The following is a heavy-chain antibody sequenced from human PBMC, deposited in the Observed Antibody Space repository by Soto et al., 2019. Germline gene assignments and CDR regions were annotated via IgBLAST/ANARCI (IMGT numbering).Heavy chain of an antibody. V-gene: IGHV3-30*18. J-gene: IGHJ6*02. Sequence: QVQLVESGGGVVQPGMSLRLSCAASGFTFSNYGMHWVLQAPGKGLEWVALISYDGRTKLYADSFKGRFAISRDDPQNSLFLQMDSLRTEDTAVYFCAKDWDGFTVTGYTYGMDVWGPVTTVTVSS. CDR2: ISYDGRTK. D-gene: IGHD6-13*01. CDR3: AKDWDGFTVTGYTYGMDV. CDR1: GFTFSNYG.